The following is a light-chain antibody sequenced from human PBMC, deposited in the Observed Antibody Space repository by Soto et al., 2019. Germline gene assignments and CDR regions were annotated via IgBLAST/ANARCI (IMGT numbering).Light chain of an antibody. CDR1: SGHSSYA. CDR2: VNSDGSH. CDR3: QTWVTGIRI. J-gene: IGLJ2*01. Sequence: QLVLTQSPSASASLGASVKLTCTLSSGHSSYAIAWHQQQPEKGPRYLMKVNSDGSHRKGDGIPDRFSGSSSGAERYLTISSLQSEDEADYYCQTWVTGIRIFGGGTKLTVL. V-gene: IGLV4-69*01.